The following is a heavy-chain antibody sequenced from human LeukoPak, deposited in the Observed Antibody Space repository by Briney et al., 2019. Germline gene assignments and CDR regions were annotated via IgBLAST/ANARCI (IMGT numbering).Heavy chain of an antibody. D-gene: IGHD1-26*01. V-gene: IGHV1-2*02. J-gene: IGHJ4*02. CDR2: INPNSGGT. CDR3: ARPMGGATYPPFDY. Sequence: GSSVKVSCKASGYTFTGYYMHWVRQAPGQGLEWMGWINPNSGGTNYAQEFQGRVTMTRDTSISTAYMELSRLRSDDAAVYCCARPMGGATYPPFDYWGQGTLVTVSS. CDR1: GYTFTGYY.